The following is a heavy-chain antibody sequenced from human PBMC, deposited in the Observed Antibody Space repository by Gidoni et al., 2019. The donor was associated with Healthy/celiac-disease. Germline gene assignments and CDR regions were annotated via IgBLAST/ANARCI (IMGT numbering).Heavy chain of an antibody. J-gene: IGHJ5*02. CDR2: INHSGST. D-gene: IGHD3-22*01. V-gene: IGHV4-34*01. Sequence: QVQLQQWGAGLLKPSETLSLTCAVYGGSFSGYYWSWIRQPPGKGLEWIGEINHSGSTNYNPSLKSRVTISVDTSKNQFSLKLSSVTAADTAVYYCARGLYYHIPNWFDPWGQGTLVTVSS. CDR3: ARGLYYHIPNWFDP. CDR1: GGSFSGYY.